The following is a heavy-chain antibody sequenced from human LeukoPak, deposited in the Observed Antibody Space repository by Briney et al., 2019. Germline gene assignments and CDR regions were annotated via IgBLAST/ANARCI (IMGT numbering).Heavy chain of an antibody. J-gene: IGHJ4*02. Sequence: GGSLTLSCAASGFTFSNFWLSWVRQGPGKGLEWVANINPDGRAKYHVDSVRGRFTIFRDNAKNSLFLQMNSLRDEDTAVYYCVCDFNRNSGYWGQGTLVSVSS. D-gene: IGHD4-23*01. CDR2: INPDGRAK. CDR1: GFTFSNFW. V-gene: IGHV3-7*01. CDR3: VCDFNRNSGY.